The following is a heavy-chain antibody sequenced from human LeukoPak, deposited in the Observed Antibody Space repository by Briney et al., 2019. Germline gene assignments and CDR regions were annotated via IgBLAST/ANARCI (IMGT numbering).Heavy chain of an antibody. J-gene: IGHJ4*02. Sequence: GGSLRLSCAASGFTFSSYSMNWVRQAPGKGLEWVSSISSSSSYIYYADSVKGRFTISRDNAKNSLYLQMNSLRAEDTAVYYCARDIDGYVGGLDYWGQGTLVTVSS. V-gene: IGHV3-21*01. CDR3: ARDIDGYVGGLDY. CDR1: GFTFSSYS. D-gene: IGHD5-24*01. CDR2: ISSSSSYI.